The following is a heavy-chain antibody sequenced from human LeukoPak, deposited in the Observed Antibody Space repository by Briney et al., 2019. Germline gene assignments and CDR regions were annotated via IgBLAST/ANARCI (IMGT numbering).Heavy chain of an antibody. CDR1: GGSFSGYY. CDR2: INHSGST. Sequence: PSETLSLTCAVYGGSFSGYYWSWIRQPPGKGLEWIGEINHSGSTNYNPSLKSRVTISVDTSKNQFSLKLSSVTAADTAVYYCARPRYGRLTRNAFDIWGQGTMVTVSS. J-gene: IGHJ3*02. V-gene: IGHV4-34*01. CDR3: ARPRYGRLTRNAFDI. D-gene: IGHD1-20*01.